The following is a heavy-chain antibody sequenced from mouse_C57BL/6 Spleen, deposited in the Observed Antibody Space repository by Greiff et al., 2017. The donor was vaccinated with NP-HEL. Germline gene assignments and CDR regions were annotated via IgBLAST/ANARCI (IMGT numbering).Heavy chain of an antibody. V-gene: IGHV1-64*01. Sequence: QVQLKQPGAELVKPGASVKLSCKASGYTFTSYWMHWVKQRPGQGLEWIGMIHPNSGSTNYNEKFKSKATLTVDKSSSTAYMQLSSLTSEDSAVYYCARPYYYGSSPSYYAMDYWGQGTSVTVSS. CDR2: IHPNSGST. D-gene: IGHD1-1*01. J-gene: IGHJ4*01. CDR1: GYTFTSYW. CDR3: ARPYYYGSSPSYYAMDY.